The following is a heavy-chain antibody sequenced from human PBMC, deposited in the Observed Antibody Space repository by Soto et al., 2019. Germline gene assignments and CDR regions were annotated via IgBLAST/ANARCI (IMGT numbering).Heavy chain of an antibody. D-gene: IGHD6-19*01. J-gene: IGHJ5*01. CDR3: AGGYPGKFDS. Sequence: GASVKVSCKASGYTFTSYAMNWVRQAPGQRLEWMGWINAGNGNTKYSQKFQNRVTITRDTAASTAYMELSSLRSEVTAVYYCAGGYPGKFDSWGQGTLVTVSS. V-gene: IGHV1-3*01. CDR2: INAGNGNT. CDR1: GYTFTSYA.